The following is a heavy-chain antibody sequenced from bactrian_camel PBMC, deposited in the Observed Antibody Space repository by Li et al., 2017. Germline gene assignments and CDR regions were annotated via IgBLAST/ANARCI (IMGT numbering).Heavy chain of an antibody. V-gene: IGHV3S68*01. Sequence: HVQLVESGGRTVQEGGSLRLSCAGSGYTYNMAWFRQSPGKEREPVARISSAGDIDYADSVKGRFTISRDRAESMILLQANSLNAEDTAMYYCAIRTDLHCGNFTATRFGFWGQGTQVTVS. CDR3: AIRTDLHCGNFTATRFGF. CDR2: ISSAGDI. D-gene: IGHD2*01. CDR1: GYTYN. J-gene: IGHJ6*01.